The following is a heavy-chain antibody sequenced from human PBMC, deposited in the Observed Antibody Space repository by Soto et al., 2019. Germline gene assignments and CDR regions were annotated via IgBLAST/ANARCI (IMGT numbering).Heavy chain of an antibody. CDR1: GYTFTSYA. D-gene: IGHD3-3*01. Sequence: GASVKVSWKASGYTFTSYAMHWVRQAPGQRLEWMGWINAGNGNTKYSQKFQGRVTITRDTSASTAYMELSSLRSEDTAVYYCAASLRFLEWLLLGYYYYGMDVWGQGTTVTVSS. CDR2: INAGNGNT. CDR3: AASLRFLEWLLLGYYYYGMDV. J-gene: IGHJ6*02. V-gene: IGHV1-3*01.